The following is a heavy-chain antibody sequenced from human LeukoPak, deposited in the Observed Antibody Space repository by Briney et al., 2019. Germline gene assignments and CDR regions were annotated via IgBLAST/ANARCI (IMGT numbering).Heavy chain of an antibody. J-gene: IGHJ4*02. CDR3: ARGSTTVTPIDY. Sequence: PGGSLRLSCAASGFTFRDYSMSWIRQAPGKGLEWVSYISSSRSDYTSYADSVQGRFTISRDNARNSLYLQMNSLTVEDTAVYYCARGSTTVTPIDYWGQGTLVSVSS. D-gene: IGHD4-17*01. CDR2: ISSSRSDYT. V-gene: IGHV3-11*03. CDR1: GFTFRDYS.